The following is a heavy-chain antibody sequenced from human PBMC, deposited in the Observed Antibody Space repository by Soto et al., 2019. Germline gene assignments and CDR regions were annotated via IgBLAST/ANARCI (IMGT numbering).Heavy chain of an antibody. CDR3: ARESEDLTSNFDY. J-gene: IGHJ4*02. CDR1: GFTFTMYS. V-gene: IGHV3-21*06. Sequence: PGGSRSLSCSASGFTFTMYSMNWVRQAPGKGLEWVSSISSTTNYIYYGDSMKGRFTISRDNAKNSLYLEMNSLRAEDTAVYYCARESEDLTSNFDYWGQGTLVTVSS. CDR2: ISSTTNYI.